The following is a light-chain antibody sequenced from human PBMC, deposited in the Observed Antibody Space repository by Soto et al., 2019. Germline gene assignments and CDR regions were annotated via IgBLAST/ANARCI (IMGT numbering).Light chain of an antibody. CDR2: SYN. Sequence: QSVLTQPPSTSGTPGQRVTISCSGSSSNIGSGSVNWYQQLPGTAPKLLIYSYNQRPSGVPDRFSGSKSGTSASLAISGLQSEDEADYICAAWDDSLNGYVFXLGTKVTVL. CDR3: AAWDDSLNGYV. V-gene: IGLV1-44*01. CDR1: SSNIGSGS. J-gene: IGLJ1*01.